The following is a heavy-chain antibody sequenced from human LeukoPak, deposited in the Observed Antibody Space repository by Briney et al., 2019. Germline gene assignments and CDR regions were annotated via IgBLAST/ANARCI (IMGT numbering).Heavy chain of an antibody. CDR1: GGTFSSYA. Sequence: VASVKVSCKASGGTFSSYAISWVRQAPGHGLEWMGGIIPIFGTANYAQKFQGRVTITADESTSTAYMELSSLRSEDTAVYYCARGLKGYYGSGSYWGYYYGMDVWGKGTTVTVSS. CDR3: ARGLKGYYGSGSYWGYYYGMDV. J-gene: IGHJ6*04. D-gene: IGHD3-10*01. CDR2: IIPIFGTA. V-gene: IGHV1-69*01.